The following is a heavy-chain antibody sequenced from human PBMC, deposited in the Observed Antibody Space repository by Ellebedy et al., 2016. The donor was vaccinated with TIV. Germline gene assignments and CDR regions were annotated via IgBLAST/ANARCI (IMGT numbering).Heavy chain of an antibody. CDR2: IHATSETM. Sequence: GESLKISCAASGFTFSSYSMHWVRQAPGKGLEWISYIHATSETMYYPGSVKGRFTVSRDNAKNSLYLQMNSLRAEDTAFYYCARGACADCFVIDSWGQGTLVTVSS. CDR1: GFTFSSYS. D-gene: IGHD2-21*02. J-gene: IGHJ4*02. CDR3: ARGACADCFVIDS. V-gene: IGHV3-48*01.